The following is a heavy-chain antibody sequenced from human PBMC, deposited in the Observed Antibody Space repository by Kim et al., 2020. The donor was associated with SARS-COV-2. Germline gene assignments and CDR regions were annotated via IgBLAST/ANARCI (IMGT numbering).Heavy chain of an antibody. J-gene: IGHJ4*02. CDR3: ARVLEGYSSGWYFDH. Sequence: SETLFLTCTVSGGSISSYYWSWIRQPPGKGLEWIGYIYYSGSTNYNPSLKSRVTISVDTSKNQFSLKLSSVTAADTAVYYCARVLEGYSSGWYFDHWGQGTLVTVSS. CDR2: IYYSGST. V-gene: IGHV4-59*01. CDR1: GGSISSYY. D-gene: IGHD6-19*01.